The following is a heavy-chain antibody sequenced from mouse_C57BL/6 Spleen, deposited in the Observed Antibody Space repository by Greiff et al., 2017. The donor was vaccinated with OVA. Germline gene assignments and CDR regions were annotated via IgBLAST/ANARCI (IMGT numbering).Heavy chain of an antibody. J-gene: IGHJ1*03. CDR1: GYTFTDYY. V-gene: IGHV1-26*01. CDR2: INPNNGGT. Sequence: VQLQQSGPELVKPGASVKISCKASGYTFTDYYMNWVKQSHGKSLEWIGDINPNNGGTSYNQKFKGKATLTVDKSSSTAYMELRSLTSEDSAVYYCARRDYDYGDFDVWGTGTTVTVSS. CDR3: ARRDYDYGDFDV. D-gene: IGHD2-4*01.